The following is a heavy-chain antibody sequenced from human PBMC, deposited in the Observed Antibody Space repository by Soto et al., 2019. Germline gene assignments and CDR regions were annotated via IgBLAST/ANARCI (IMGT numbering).Heavy chain of an antibody. V-gene: IGHV4-34*01. D-gene: IGHD5-18*01. J-gene: IGHJ5*02. CDR3: VRGVRGGGYSYGMNWFDP. Sequence: QVQLQQWGAGLLKPSETLSLTCAVYGGSFSGYYWSWIRQPPGKGLEWIGEINHSGSTNYNPSLKSRVTISVDTSKNQFSLKLSSVTAADTAVYYCVRGVRGGGYSYGMNWFDPWGQGTLVTVSS. CDR2: INHSGST. CDR1: GGSFSGYY.